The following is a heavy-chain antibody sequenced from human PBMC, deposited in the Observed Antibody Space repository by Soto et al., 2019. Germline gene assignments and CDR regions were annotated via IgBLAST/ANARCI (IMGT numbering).Heavy chain of an antibody. D-gene: IGHD3-3*01. CDR1: GFTFSSFW. Sequence: EVQLVESGGGLVQPGGSLRISCTASGFTFSSFWMSWVRQAPGKGLEWVANINQDGSEKYSVDSVRGRFTISRDNANSSLYLQMNSLRAEDTAVYYCAREEERFLEHLPPRYAMDVWGQGATVTVSS. CDR3: AREEERFLEHLPPRYAMDV. CDR2: INQDGSEK. J-gene: IGHJ6*02. V-gene: IGHV3-7*03.